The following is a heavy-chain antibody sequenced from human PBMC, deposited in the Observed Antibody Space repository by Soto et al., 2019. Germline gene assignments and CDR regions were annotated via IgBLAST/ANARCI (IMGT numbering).Heavy chain of an antibody. V-gene: IGHV3-23*01. CDR3: ANSMTTYYYGSGSPNWFDP. Sequence: GGSLRLSCASSGFPFSSYAMSWVRQAPGKGLEWVSAISGSGGSTYYADSVKGRFTISRDNSKNTLYLQMNSLRAEDTAVYYCANSMTTYYYGSGSPNWFDPWGQGTLVTVSS. J-gene: IGHJ5*02. CDR1: GFPFSSYA. CDR2: ISGSGGST. D-gene: IGHD3-10*01.